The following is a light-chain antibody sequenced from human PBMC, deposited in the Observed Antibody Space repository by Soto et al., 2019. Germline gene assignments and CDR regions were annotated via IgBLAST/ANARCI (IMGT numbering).Light chain of an antibody. CDR3: SSSTSSGPLV. J-gene: IGLJ3*02. CDR2: DVI. V-gene: IGLV2-14*01. Sequence: QSVLTQPASVSASPGQSITISCTGTSSDVGSYNYVSWYQEHPGKAPKLIIFDVINRPSEVSHRFSGSKSGNTASLTISGLQAEDAADYYCSSSTSSGPLVFGGGTKLTVL. CDR1: SSDVGSYNY.